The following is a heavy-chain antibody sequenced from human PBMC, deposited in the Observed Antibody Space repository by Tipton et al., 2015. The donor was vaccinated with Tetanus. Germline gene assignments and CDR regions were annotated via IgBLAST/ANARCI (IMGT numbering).Heavy chain of an antibody. V-gene: IGHV3-72*01. D-gene: IGHD3-3*01. CDR3: AKDFEWSFDY. CDR1: GFTFSDHY. Sequence: GSLRLSCAASGFTFSDHYMDWVRQAPGKGPEWIGRTRNMANRYTTEYAASVKGRFTISRDDSKNSVYLQMNSLRAEDTALYYCAKDFEWSFDYWGQGTRVTVSS. J-gene: IGHJ4*02. CDR2: TRNMANRYTT.